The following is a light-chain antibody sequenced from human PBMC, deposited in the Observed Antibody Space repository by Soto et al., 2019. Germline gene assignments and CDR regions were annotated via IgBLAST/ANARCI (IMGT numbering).Light chain of an antibody. CDR2: GAS. CDR1: QSVSSSY. CDR3: QQYGSSRWT. V-gene: IGKV3-20*01. J-gene: IGKJ1*01. Sequence: EIVLTQSPGTLFLSPGERATLSCRASQSVSSSYLAWYQQNRGQAPRLLIHGASSRATGIPDRFSGSGSGTDFTLTISRLEPEDFAVYYCQQYGSSRWTFGQGTKVEIK.